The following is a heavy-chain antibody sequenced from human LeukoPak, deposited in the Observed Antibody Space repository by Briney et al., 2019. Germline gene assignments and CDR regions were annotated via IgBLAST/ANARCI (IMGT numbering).Heavy chain of an antibody. Sequence: GGSLRLSCAASGFTFSSYAMSWVRQAPGKGLEWVSGISGSGGSTYYADSVKGRFTISRDNSKNTLYLQMNSLRAEDTAVYYCAKTAGDFWSGYLVDYWGQGTLVTVSS. D-gene: IGHD3-3*01. J-gene: IGHJ4*02. CDR2: ISGSGGST. CDR3: AKTAGDFWSGYLVDY. CDR1: GFTFSSYA. V-gene: IGHV3-23*01.